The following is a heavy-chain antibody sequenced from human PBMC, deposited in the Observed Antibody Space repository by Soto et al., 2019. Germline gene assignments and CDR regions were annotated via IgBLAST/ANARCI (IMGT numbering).Heavy chain of an antibody. Sequence: QVQLQESGPGLVKPSETLSLICTVSGDSINSSDYHWGWIRQPPGKGLEWIGGVYYLGGTHSNPSLKGRVTISVDAPGRQFTLRLRSVTTAATAVDYCARLYMALDYWGQGSLVTVSS. V-gene: IGHV4-39*01. CDR1: GDSINSSDYH. D-gene: IGHD3-10*01. CDR2: VYYLGGT. J-gene: IGHJ4*02. CDR3: ARLYMALDY.